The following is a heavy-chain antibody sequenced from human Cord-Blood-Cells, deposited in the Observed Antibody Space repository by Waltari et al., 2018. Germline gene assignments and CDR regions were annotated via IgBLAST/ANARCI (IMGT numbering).Heavy chain of an antibody. Sequence: LRLSCAASGFTVSSNYMSWVRQAPGKGLEWVSVIYSGGSTYYADSVKGRFTIPRDNSKNTLYLQMNSLRAEDTAVYYCASAGHSSSWYYYYYMDVWGKGTTVTVSS. CDR1: GFTVSSNY. V-gene: IGHV3-53*01. D-gene: IGHD6-13*01. J-gene: IGHJ6*03. CDR3: ASAGHSSSWYYYYYMDV. CDR2: IYSGGST.